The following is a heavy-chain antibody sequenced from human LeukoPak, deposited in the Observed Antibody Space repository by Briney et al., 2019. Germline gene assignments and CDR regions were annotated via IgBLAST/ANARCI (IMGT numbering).Heavy chain of an antibody. J-gene: IGHJ4*02. Sequence: GRSLRLSCAASGFTFTSYVMSWVRQAPGKGLEWVSSLSTGGGSTYYADSVKGRFTISRDNSKNTLYLQMSSLRAEDTAIYYCAKGGIGSTGLDYWGQGTLVTVSS. D-gene: IGHD1-1*01. CDR3: AKGGIGSTGLDY. V-gene: IGHV3-23*01. CDR2: LSTGGGST. CDR1: GFTFTSYV.